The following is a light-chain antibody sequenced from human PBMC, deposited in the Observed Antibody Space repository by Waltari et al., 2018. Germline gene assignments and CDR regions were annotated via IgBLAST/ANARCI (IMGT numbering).Light chain of an antibody. Sequence: DIQMTQSPSSVSASVGDRVTITCRASQDISSWLAWYQQKPGQAPRLLLYAVTILHSGVPSGFSGSGSGTDVTLTTTSLQPEDVAIDYCQQGDGFHPITFGQGTRLE. V-gene: IGKV1-12*01. J-gene: IGKJ5*01. CDR1: QDISSW. CDR3: QQGDGFHPIT. CDR2: AVT.